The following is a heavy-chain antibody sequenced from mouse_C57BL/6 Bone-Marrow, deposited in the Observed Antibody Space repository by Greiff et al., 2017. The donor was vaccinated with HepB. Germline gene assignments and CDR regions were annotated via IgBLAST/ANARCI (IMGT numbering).Heavy chain of an antibody. CDR1: GYTFTSYW. J-gene: IGHJ1*03. Sequence: VKLQQPGAELVKPGASVKLSCKASGYTFTSYWMHWVKQRPGRGLEWIGRIDPNSGGTKYNEKFKSKATLTVDKPSSTAYMQLSSLTSEDSAVYYCARSRDYDGDHVWYFDVWGTGTTVTVSS. CDR2: IDPNSGGT. CDR3: ARSRDYDGDHVWYFDV. V-gene: IGHV1-72*01. D-gene: IGHD2-4*01.